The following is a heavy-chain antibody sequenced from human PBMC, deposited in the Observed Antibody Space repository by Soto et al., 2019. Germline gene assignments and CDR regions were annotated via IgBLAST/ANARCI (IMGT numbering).Heavy chain of an antibody. CDR2: IWYDGSNK. Sequence: QVQLVESGGGVVQPGRSLRLSCAASGFTFSSYGMHWVRQAPGKGLEWVAVIWYDGSNKYYADSVKGRFTISRDNSKNTLYLQMNSLRAEDTAVYYCASVGNYGDYVLDYWGQGTLVTVSS. J-gene: IGHJ4*02. CDR1: GFTFSSYG. CDR3: ASVGNYGDYVLDY. V-gene: IGHV3-33*01. D-gene: IGHD4-17*01.